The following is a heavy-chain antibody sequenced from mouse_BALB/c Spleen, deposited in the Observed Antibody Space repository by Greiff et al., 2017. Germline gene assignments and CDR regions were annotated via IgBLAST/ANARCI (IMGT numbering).Heavy chain of an antibody. CDR2: ISNLAYSI. CDR3: ARGDYGAMDY. J-gene: IGHJ4*01. Sequence: EVHLVESGGGLVQPGGSRKLSCAASGFTFSDYGMAWVRQAPGKGPEWVAFISNLAYSIYYADTVTGRFTISRENAKNTLYLEMSSLRSEDTAMYYCARGDYGAMDYWGQGTSVTVSS. V-gene: IGHV5-15*02. CDR1: GFTFSDYG. D-gene: IGHD2-4*01.